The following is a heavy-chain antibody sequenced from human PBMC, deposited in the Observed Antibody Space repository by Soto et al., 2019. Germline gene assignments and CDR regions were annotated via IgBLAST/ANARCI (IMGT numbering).Heavy chain of an antibody. CDR1: GFTFSSYA. J-gene: IGHJ4*02. CDR2: INGSGGST. D-gene: IGHD3-10*01. CDR3: AKVGYYYGSGSYPRNPLFDY. V-gene: IGHV3-23*01. Sequence: EVQLLESGGGLVQPGGSLRLSCAASGFTFSSYAMSWVRQAPGKGLEWVSAINGSGGSTYYADSVKGRFTISRDNSKNTLYLQRNSLRAEDTAVYYCAKVGYYYGSGSYPRNPLFDYWGQGTLVTVSS.